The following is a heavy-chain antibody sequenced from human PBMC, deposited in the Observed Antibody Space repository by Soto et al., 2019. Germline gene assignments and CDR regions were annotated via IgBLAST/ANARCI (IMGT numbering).Heavy chain of an antibody. D-gene: IGHD1-26*01. CDR3: ARDRDPEHYYYYGMDV. J-gene: IGHJ6*02. V-gene: IGHV7-4-1*01. CDR2: INTNTGNP. CDR1: GYTFTGSA. Sequence: QVQLVQSGSELKKPGASVKVTFKAYGYTFTGSAMNWVRQAHGQGLEWMGWINTNTGNPTYAQGFTGRFVFSLDTSVSTAYLQICSLKAEDTAGYYCARDRDPEHYYYYGMDVWGQGTTVTVSS.